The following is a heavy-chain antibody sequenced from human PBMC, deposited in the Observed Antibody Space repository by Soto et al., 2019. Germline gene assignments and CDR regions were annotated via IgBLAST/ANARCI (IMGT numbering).Heavy chain of an antibody. CDR2: IYPGDSDT. CDR3: ARHGDRGIAARPSWFDP. D-gene: IGHD6-6*01. Sequence: LGESLKISCKGSGYSFTSYWIGWVRQMPGKGLEWMGIIYPGDSDTRYSPSFQGQVTISADKSISTAYLQWSSLKASDTAMYYCARHGDRGIAARPSWFDPWGQGTLVTASS. CDR1: GYSFTSYW. J-gene: IGHJ5*02. V-gene: IGHV5-51*01.